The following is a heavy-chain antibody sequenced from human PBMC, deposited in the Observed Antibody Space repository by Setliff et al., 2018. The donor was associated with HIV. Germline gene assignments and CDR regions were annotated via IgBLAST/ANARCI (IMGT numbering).Heavy chain of an antibody. D-gene: IGHD2-15*01. V-gene: IGHV1-2*06. CDR3: AKPRIFDSFDV. CDR1: TFLVTGYN. Sequence: GASVKVSCKALTFLVTGYNIHWVRLAPGHGPEWLGRINPNNGGTDYAQKFQGSVTMSLDTSTNTVYLELKGLTSDDTAVYYCAKPRIFDSFDVWGPGTVVTVS. J-gene: IGHJ3*01. CDR2: INPNNGGT.